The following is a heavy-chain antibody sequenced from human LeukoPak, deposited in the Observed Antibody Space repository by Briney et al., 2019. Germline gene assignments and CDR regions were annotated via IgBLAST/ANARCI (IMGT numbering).Heavy chain of an antibody. V-gene: IGHV1-8*03. CDR3: ARHPDYYGSGSLDY. D-gene: IGHD3-10*01. CDR2: MNPNSGNT. Sequence: ASVKVSCKASGYTFTSYDINWVRQATGQGLEWMGWMNPNSGNTGYAQKFQGRVTITRNTSISTAYMELSSLRSEDTAVYYCARHPDYYGSGSLDYWGQGTLVTVSS. CDR1: GYTFTSYD. J-gene: IGHJ4*02.